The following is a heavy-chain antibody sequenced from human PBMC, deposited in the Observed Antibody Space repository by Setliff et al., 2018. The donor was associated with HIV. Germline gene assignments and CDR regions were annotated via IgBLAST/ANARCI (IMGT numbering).Heavy chain of an antibody. V-gene: IGHV3-30*04. Sequence: RLSCAASGFTFGDYAIHWVRQAPGKGLEWVAVISYDGSYKNYAESVKGRFTISRDNSKNTLYVQMNSLRADDTAIYYCVRDLTTIVTRKVFDIWGQGTMVTVSS. CDR1: GFTFGDYA. J-gene: IGHJ3*02. CDR2: ISYDGSYK. CDR3: VRDLTTIVTRKVFDI. D-gene: IGHD4-4*01.